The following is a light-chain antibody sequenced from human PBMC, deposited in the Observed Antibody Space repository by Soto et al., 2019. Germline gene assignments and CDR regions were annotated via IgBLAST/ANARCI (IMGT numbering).Light chain of an antibody. CDR2: LAP. Sequence: IQLTQSPSSLSASVGDRVTITCRASQGISNSLAWYQQKPGKAPKLLMYLAPTLQSGVPARFSGSGSGTNFTLTISSLQPEDCATYYCQQLIRFPTKVGQGTKVEIK. CDR1: QGISNS. V-gene: IGKV1-9*01. J-gene: IGKJ1*01. CDR3: QQLIRFPTK.